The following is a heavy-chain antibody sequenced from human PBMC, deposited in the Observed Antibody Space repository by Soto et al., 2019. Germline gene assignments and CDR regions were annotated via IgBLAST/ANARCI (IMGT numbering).Heavy chain of an antibody. V-gene: IGHV4-34*01. CDR2: NNHSGST. Sequence: SETLSLTCAVYGESLSGYYWSWIRQPPGKGLEWIGENNHSGSTNYNPSLKSRVTISVDTSKNQFFLKMTYVTAADTAVFYCARTTGSGWYHYWGQGTLVTVS. J-gene: IGHJ4*02. CDR3: ARTTGSGWYHY. D-gene: IGHD6-19*01. CDR1: GESLSGYY.